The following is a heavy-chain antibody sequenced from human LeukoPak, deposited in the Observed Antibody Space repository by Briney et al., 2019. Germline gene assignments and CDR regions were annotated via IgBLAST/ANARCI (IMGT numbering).Heavy chain of an antibody. J-gene: IGHJ4*02. V-gene: IGHV3-30*02. CDR1: GFPFGTYG. Sequence: GGSLRLSCAASGFPFGTYGMHWVRQAPGKGLEWVAFIEYERGSNKFYADSVKGRFTVSRDNSKNTLYLQMNSLRAEDTAVYYCAKDRERGYYGSGSYSVFDYWGQGTLVTVSS. CDR2: IEYERGSNK. D-gene: IGHD3-10*01. CDR3: AKDRERGYYGSGSYSVFDY.